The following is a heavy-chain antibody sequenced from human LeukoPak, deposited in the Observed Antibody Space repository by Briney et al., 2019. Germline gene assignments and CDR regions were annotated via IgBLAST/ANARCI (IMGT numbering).Heavy chain of an antibody. V-gene: IGHV4-59*08. J-gene: IGHJ4*02. Sequence: SSETLSLTCTVSGGSISSYYWSWIRQPPGKGLEWIGNIYDSGSTNYNPSLKSRVTISGDTSKNQFSLILSSVTAADTAVYYCATPGLARAYWGQGTLVTVSS. CDR1: GGSISSYY. CDR3: ATPGLARAY. CDR2: IYDSGST.